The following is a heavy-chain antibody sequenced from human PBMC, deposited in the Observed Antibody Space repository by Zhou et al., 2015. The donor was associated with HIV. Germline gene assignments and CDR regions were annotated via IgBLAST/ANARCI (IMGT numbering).Heavy chain of an antibody. CDR3: ASTYYDFWSGPRGYYYYGMDV. J-gene: IGHJ6*02. CDR1: GGTINNYA. D-gene: IGHD3-3*01. Sequence: QVQLVQSGAEVKKPGSSVKVSCKASGGTINNYAISWVRQAPGQGLEWMGGIIPIFNTPNYAQKFQGRVTITADESTSTAYMEVSSLRSEDTAVYYCASTYYDFWSGPRGYYYYGMDVWGQGTTVTVSS. V-gene: IGHV1-69*12. CDR2: IIPIFNTP.